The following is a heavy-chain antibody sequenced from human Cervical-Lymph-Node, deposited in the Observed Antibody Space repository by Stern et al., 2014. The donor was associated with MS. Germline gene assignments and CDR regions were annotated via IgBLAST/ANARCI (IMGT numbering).Heavy chain of an antibody. J-gene: IGHJ6*02. CDR3: AQSLAYYGMDV. Sequence: QVQLMQSGPEVKKPGASVKVSCKAYGSTFPTYGIYWVRQAPGQGLEWMGWIRDYNGDTNSAQKFQGRVTMTKDTSTNTAYMELRSLTSDDTAVHYCAQSLAYYGMDVWGQGTTVTVSS. D-gene: IGHD2-21*01. CDR2: IRDYNGDT. V-gene: IGHV1-18*01. CDR1: GSTFPTYG.